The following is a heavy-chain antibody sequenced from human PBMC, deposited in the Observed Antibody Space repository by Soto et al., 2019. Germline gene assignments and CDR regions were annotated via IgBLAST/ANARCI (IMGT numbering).Heavy chain of an antibody. CDR3: ARAHDYDFWSGFLFYGMDV. V-gene: IGHV3-23*01. D-gene: IGHD3-3*01. Sequence: GGSLRLSCAASRFTFSNYAMSWVRQAPGKGLEWVSGISSTGGSTYYADSVKGRFTISRDNSKNTLDLQMSSLRAEDTAIYYCARAHDYDFWSGFLFYGMDVWGQGTTVTVS. CDR1: RFTFSNYA. J-gene: IGHJ6*02. CDR2: ISSTGGST.